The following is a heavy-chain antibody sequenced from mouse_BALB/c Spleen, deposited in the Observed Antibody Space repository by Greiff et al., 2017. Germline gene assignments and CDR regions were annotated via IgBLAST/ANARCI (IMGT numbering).Heavy chain of an antibody. CDR3: ARQGGDY. D-gene: IGHD2-13*01. J-gene: IGHJ3*01. Sequence: VQLKESGGGLVQPGGSLKLSCAASGFTFSSYTMSWVRQTPEKRLEWVAYISNGGGSTYYPDTVKGRFTISRDNAKNTLYLQMSSLKSEDTAMYYCARQGGDYWGQGTLVTVSA. V-gene: IGHV5-12-2*01. CDR2: ISNGGGST. CDR1: GFTFSSYT.